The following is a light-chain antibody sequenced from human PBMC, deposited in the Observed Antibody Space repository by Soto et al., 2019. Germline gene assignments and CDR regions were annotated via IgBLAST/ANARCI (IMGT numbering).Light chain of an antibody. CDR3: VSYTPSASYV. J-gene: IGLJ1*01. Sequence: QSALTQPASVSGSPGQSITISCTGTSSDVGGFIFVSWYQQHPGRAPKLMIYDVSNRPSVVSNRFSGSKSGNTASLTISGLQADDDADYYCVSYTPSASYVFGTGTKLTVL. CDR1: SSDVGGFIF. CDR2: DVS. V-gene: IGLV2-14*01.